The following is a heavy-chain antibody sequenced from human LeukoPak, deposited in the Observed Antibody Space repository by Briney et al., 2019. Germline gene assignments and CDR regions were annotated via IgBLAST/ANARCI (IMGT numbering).Heavy chain of an antibody. J-gene: IGHJ4*02. CDR1: GFTVSSNY. Sequence: PGGSLRLSCAASGFTVSSNYMSWVRQPPGKGLEWIGEINHSGSTNYNPSLKSRVTISVDTSKNQFSLKLSSVTAADTAVYYCARGHRSGWYHRYFDYWGQGTLVTVSS. CDR3: ARGHRSGWYHRYFDY. D-gene: IGHD6-19*01. V-gene: IGHV4-34*01. CDR2: INHSGST.